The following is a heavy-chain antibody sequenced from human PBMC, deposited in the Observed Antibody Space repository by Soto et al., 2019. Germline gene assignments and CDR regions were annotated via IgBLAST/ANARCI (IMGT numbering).Heavy chain of an antibody. CDR2: ISTSSSYI. CDR1: GFTFSNYN. V-gene: IGHV3-21*01. CDR3: ARNPKPGSKPL. J-gene: IGHJ4*02. Sequence: PGGSLRLSCAASGFTFSNYNMNWVRQAPGRGLEWVSSISTSSSYIYYADSVKGRFTISRDNAKSSLFLQMNSLRAEDTAIYYCARNPKPGSKPLWGQGTLVTVSS. D-gene: IGHD2-2*01.